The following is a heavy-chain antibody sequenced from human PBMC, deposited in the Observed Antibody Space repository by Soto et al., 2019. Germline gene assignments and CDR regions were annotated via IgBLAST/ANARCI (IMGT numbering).Heavy chain of an antibody. D-gene: IGHD6-6*01. Sequence: ASVKVSCKTSGYTFTSYGISWVRQAPGQGLQWMGRIAPYIGKTNYAQDLQGRVTMTTDTSTTTAYMEVRGLTSDDTAMYYCARGGSSSYYYGMDVWGQGTTVTVSS. CDR2: IAPYIGKT. CDR3: ARGGSSSYYYGMDV. CDR1: GYTFTSYG. V-gene: IGHV1-18*04. J-gene: IGHJ6*02.